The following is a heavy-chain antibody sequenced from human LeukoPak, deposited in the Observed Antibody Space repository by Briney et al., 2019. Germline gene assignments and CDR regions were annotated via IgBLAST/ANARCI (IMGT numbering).Heavy chain of an antibody. V-gene: IGHV3-53*01. CDR3: ARAAYSSGDAFDI. CDR1: GFTVSSNY. CDR2: IYSGGST. J-gene: IGHJ3*02. D-gene: IGHD6-19*01. Sequence: PGGSLRLSCAASGFTVSSNYMSWVRQAPGKGLEWVSVIYSGGSTYYADSVKGRFTISRDNSKNTLYFQMNSLRAEDTAVYYCARAAYSSGDAFDIWGQGTMVTVSS.